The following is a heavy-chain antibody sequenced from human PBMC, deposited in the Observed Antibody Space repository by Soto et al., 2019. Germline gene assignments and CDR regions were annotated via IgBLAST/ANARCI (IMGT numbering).Heavy chain of an antibody. CDR1: GYTFTAYY. D-gene: IGHD3-10*02. CDR3: ARVKYVNLRPPPSRFVP. J-gene: IGHJ5*02. CDR2: INPDTGAT. V-gene: IGHV1-2*02. Sequence: ASVKVSCKASGYTFTAYYIHWVRQAPGQGPEWMAWINPDTGATYSAPKFQGRVTVTSDTSINTSSMELSSLRSDDTAVYYCARVKYVNLRPPPSRFVPCGPGTLLTVS.